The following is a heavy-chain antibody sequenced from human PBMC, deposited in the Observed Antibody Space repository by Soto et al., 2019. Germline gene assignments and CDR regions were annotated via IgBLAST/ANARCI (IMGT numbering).Heavy chain of an antibody. J-gene: IGHJ4*02. V-gene: IGHV3-30*04. CDR3: AAEHGNTGYDGHDY. CDR1: GLTFSSYA. CDR2: IIYDGSNK. Sequence: QVQLVESGGGVVQPGRSLRLSCAASGLTFSSYAMHWVRQAPGKGLEWVAVIIYDGSNKHYADSVQGRFTISRDNSKNTLYLRMNSLRAEDTAVSYGAAEHGNTGYDGHDYWGQGTLVTVSS. D-gene: IGHD5-12*01.